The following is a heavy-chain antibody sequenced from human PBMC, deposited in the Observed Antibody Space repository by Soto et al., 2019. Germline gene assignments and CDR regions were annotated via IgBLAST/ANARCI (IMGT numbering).Heavy chain of an antibody. D-gene: IGHD3-3*01. J-gene: IGHJ4*02. CDR1: GDSLSKYY. CDR3: ASGRALFGVVQEGY. V-gene: IGHV4-34*01. Sequence: QVQLQQWGAGLLKPSETLSLTCAVHGDSLSKYYWAWIRQPPGKGLEWIGDINHRGSAIYNPSLETRVTISVDASKNQFSLELTSVTAADTAVYYCASGRALFGVVQEGYWGQGTLVTVSS. CDR2: INHRGSA.